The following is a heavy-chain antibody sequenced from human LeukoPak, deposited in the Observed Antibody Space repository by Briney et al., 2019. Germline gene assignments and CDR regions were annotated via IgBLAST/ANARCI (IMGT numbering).Heavy chain of an antibody. D-gene: IGHD3-22*01. J-gene: IGHJ4*02. Sequence: GGSLRLSCAASGFTLSSYTMTWVRQAPGKGLEWVSSISRSSSYIYYVDSVKGRFTISRDNAKKSLFLQMNSLRAEDTAVYYCVRDRDYYDSSNYYLHSTFDYWGQGTLVTVSS. CDR1: GFTLSSYT. CDR2: ISRSSSYI. V-gene: IGHV3-21*01. CDR3: VRDRDYYDSSNYYLHSTFDY.